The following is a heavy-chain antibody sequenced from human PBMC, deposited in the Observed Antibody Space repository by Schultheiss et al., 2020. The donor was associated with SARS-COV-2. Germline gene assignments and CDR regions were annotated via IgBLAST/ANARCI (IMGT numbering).Heavy chain of an antibody. D-gene: IGHD6-6*01. CDR1: GFTFSSYG. V-gene: IGHV3-33*01. Sequence: GGSLRLSCAASGFTFSSYGMHWVRQAPGKGLEWVAVIWYDGSNKYYADSVKGRFTISRDNSKNTPYLQMNSLRAEDTAVYYCARESFGSSTNYYYGMDVWGQGTTVTVSS. CDR3: ARESFGSSTNYYYGMDV. J-gene: IGHJ6*02. CDR2: IWYDGSNK.